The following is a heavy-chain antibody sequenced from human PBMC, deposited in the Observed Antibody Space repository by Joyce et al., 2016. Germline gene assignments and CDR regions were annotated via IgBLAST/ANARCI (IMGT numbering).Heavy chain of an antibody. CDR3: ARGRGDDFWSGYYGSIDY. CDR1: GDIFNAYG. D-gene: IGHD3-3*01. J-gene: IGHJ4*02. CDR2: IVPMSATT. V-gene: IGHV1-69*01. Sequence: QVQLEQSGAEVKKPGSSVKVSCKTSGDIFNAYGINWVRPAHGQGLVWRGGIVPMSATTDYAQKFRGRLTISAHEPTSTVYMELSSLRSDDTGTYYCARGRGDDFWSGYYGSIDYWGQGTLVSVSS.